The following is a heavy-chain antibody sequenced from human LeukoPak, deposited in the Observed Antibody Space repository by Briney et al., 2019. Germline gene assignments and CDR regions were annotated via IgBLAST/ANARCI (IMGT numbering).Heavy chain of an antibody. J-gene: IGHJ4*02. D-gene: IGHD3-10*01. CDR1: GYTFTSYD. CDR3: ARDEELPGSY. V-gene: IGHV1-8*01. CDR2: MNPNSGNT. Sequence: ASVKVSCKASGYTFTSYDINWVRQAAGQGLEWMGWMNPNSGNTGYAQKLQGRVTMTTDTSTSTAYMELRSLRSDDTAVYYCARDEELPGSYWGQGTLVTVSS.